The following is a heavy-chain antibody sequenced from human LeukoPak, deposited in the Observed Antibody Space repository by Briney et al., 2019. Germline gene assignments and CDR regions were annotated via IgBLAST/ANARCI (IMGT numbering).Heavy chain of an antibody. V-gene: IGHV3-23*01. Sequence: GGSLRLSCVASGFTFSSYAMSWVRQAPGKGLEWVSAISGSGGSTYYADSVKGRFTIPRDNSKNTLYLQMNSLRAEDTAVYYCAKDTSSGWPRGPYYFDYWGQGTLVTVSS. CDR2: ISGSGGST. J-gene: IGHJ4*02. D-gene: IGHD6-19*01. CDR1: GFTFSSYA. CDR3: AKDTSSGWPRGPYYFDY.